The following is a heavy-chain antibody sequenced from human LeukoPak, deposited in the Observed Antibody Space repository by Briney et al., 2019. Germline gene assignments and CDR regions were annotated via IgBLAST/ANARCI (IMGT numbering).Heavy chain of an antibody. CDR1: GFPFSSYA. Sequence: PGGSLRLSCAASGFPFSSYAMSWVRQAPGKGLVWVSRINSDGSSTSYADSVKGRFTISRDNAKNTLYLQMNSLRAEDTAVYYCAKAADGVPPGKPLNWFDPRGQGTLVTVSS. CDR3: AKAADGVPPGKPLNWFDP. J-gene: IGHJ5*02. V-gene: IGHV3-74*01. CDR2: INSDGSST. D-gene: IGHD2-2*02.